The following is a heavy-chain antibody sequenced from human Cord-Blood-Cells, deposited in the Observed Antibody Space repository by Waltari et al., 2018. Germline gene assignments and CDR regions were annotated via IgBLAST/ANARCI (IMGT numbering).Heavy chain of an antibody. CDR3: ARPLGLGGSSYAFDI. CDR1: GGSFSGYS. Sequence: QVQLQQWGAGLLKPSETLSLTCAVYGGSFSGYSWSWIRPPPGKGLEWIGEINHSGSTNYNPSLKSRVTISVDTSKNQFSLKLSSVTAADTAVYYCARPLGLGGSSYAFDIWGQGTMVTVSS. V-gene: IGHV4-34*01. J-gene: IGHJ3*02. D-gene: IGHD6-6*01. CDR2: INHSGST.